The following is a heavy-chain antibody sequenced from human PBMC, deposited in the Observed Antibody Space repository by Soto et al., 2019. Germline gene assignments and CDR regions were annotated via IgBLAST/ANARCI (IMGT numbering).Heavy chain of an antibody. CDR3: AKDFRTGTTFWSDP. Sequence: GGSLRLSCAASGFTFSSYGMHWVRQAPGKGLEWVAVISYDGSNKYYADSVKGRFTISRDNSKNTLYLQMNSLRAEDTAVYYCAKDFRTGTTFWSDPWGQGTLVTVSS. CDR2: ISYDGSNK. V-gene: IGHV3-30*18. J-gene: IGHJ5*02. CDR1: GFTFSSYG. D-gene: IGHD1-7*01.